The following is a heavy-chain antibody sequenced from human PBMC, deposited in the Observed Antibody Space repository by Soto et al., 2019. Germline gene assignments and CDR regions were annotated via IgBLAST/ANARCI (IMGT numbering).Heavy chain of an antibody. CDR1: GGSVSSVNAY. CDR3: ARDNYGSVSYSPFDY. V-gene: IGHV4-30-4*01. D-gene: IGHD3-10*01. CDR2: IFYRGST. J-gene: IGHJ4*02. Sequence: SETLSLTCNVSGGSVSSVNAYWTWIRQPPGKGLEWIGYIFYRGSTSYNPSLRSRVSISMDTSKNQFSLTLSSVTAADTAVYYCARDNYGSVSYSPFDYWGPGTLVTVSS.